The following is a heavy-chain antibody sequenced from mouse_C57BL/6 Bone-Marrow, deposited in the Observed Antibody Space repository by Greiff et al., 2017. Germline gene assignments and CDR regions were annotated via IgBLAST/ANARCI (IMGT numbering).Heavy chain of an antibody. J-gene: IGHJ3*01. V-gene: IGHV1-5*01. CDR2: IYPGNSDT. CDR3: TVYYYVSSYLGFAY. Sequence: EVHRVESGTVLARPGASVKMSCKTSGYTFTSYWMHWVKQRPGQGLEWIGAIYPGNSDTSYNQKFKGKAKLTAVTSASTAYMELSSLTNEDSAVYYCTVYYYVSSYLGFAYWGQGTLVTVSA. D-gene: IGHD1-1*01. CDR1: GYTFTSYW.